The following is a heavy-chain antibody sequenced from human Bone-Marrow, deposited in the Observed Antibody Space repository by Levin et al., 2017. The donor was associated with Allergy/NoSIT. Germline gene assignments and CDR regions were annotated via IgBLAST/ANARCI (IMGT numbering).Heavy chain of an antibody. CDR2: IFYSGVT. CDR3: ARDQHYYGSGSYMKD. J-gene: IGHJ4*02. D-gene: IGHD3-10*01. Sequence: SQTLSLTCTVSGDSISSGDYYWTWIRQPPGKGLEWIGYIFYSGVTYYNPSLKNRVDISIDMSKNQFSLKLNAVTAADTAVYYCARDQHYYGSGSYMKDWGQGTLVTVSS. V-gene: IGHV4-30-4*01. CDR1: GDSISSGDYY.